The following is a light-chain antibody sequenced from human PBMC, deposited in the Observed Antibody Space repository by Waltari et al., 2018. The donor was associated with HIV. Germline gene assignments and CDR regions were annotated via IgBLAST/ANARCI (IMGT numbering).Light chain of an antibody. CDR2: DTS. V-gene: IGLV7-46*01. Sequence: QAVVTQEPSLTVSPGGTVTLTCGHTPGPATSGHYPSWFHQKPGQAPRTLIYDTSNKHSGPPARFSGSLLGGKAALTLSGAQPEDEAEYYCLLSYSGARVVFGGGTKLTVL. CDR1: PGPATSGHY. J-gene: IGLJ2*01. CDR3: LLSYSGARVV.